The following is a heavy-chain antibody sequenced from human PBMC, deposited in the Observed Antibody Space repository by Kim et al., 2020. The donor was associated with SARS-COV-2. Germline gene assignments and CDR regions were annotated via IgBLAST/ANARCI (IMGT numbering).Heavy chain of an antibody. J-gene: IGHJ4*02. D-gene: IGHD3-16*01. CDR2: INKDGSTK. CDR3: AREDDVTTFEY. CDR1: GFSFSSYW. V-gene: IGHV3-7*01. Sequence: GGTLRLSCVASGFSFSSYWMSWVRQIPGKGLEWVANINKDGSTKYSVDSVRGRFITSRDNAKSSLFLQMKSLRVEDTAVYYCAREDDVTTFEYCGRGTLVTVSS.